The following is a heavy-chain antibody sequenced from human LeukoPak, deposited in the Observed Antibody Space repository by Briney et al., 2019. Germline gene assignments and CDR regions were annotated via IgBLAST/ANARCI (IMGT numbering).Heavy chain of an antibody. CDR2: ISAYNGNT. CDR1: GYTFTSYG. D-gene: IGHD2-15*01. J-gene: IGHJ6*02. Sequence: GASVKVSCKAPGYTFTSYGISWVRQAPGQGLEWMGWISAYNGNTNYAQKLQGRVTMTTDTSTSTAYMELRSLRSDDTAVYYCARDPNCSGGSCYSRVNYYYYGMDVWGQGTTVTVSS. V-gene: IGHV1-18*01. CDR3: ARDPNCSGGSCYSRVNYYYYGMDV.